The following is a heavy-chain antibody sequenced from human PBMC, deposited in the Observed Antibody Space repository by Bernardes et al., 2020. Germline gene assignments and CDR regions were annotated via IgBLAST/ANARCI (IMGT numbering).Heavy chain of an antibody. Sequence: ASVKVSCKASGYTFTSYDINWVRQATGQGLEWMGWMTPTSGTTGYAQKFQGRVTMTRNTSISTAYMELSSLRSEDTAVYYCARGSPDWFDPWGQGTLVTVSS. V-gene: IGHV1-8*01. CDR3: ARGSPDWFDP. CDR1: GYTFTSYD. J-gene: IGHJ5*02. CDR2: MTPTSGTT.